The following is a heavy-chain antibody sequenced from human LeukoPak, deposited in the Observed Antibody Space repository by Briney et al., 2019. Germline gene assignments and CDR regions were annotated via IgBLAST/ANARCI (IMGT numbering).Heavy chain of an antibody. J-gene: IGHJ4*02. CDR2: INPKSGGT. CDR3: MREWGGDY. V-gene: IGHV1-2*02. Sequence: GASVKVSCKASGYTFNDYYMHWGRQAPGQGLEWMGWINPKSGGTDYAQQFQGRVTMTIDTSITTTYMELSRLRSDDTAVYYCMREWGGDYWGQGTLVTVSS. CDR1: GYTFNDYY. D-gene: IGHD3-16*01.